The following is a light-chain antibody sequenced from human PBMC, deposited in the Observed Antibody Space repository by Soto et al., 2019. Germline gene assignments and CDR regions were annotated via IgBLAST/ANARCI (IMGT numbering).Light chain of an antibody. CDR3: LSYAGNYIYV. J-gene: IGLJ1*01. CDR1: SSDVGAYNS. Sequence: QSALTQPRSVSGSPGQSVTISCTGTSSDVGAYNSVSWYQHHPDKAPKLIIYDVTKRPSGVPDRFSGSKSGNTASLTISGLQAEDEADYHCLSYAGNYIYVFGXGTKLTVL. V-gene: IGLV2-11*01. CDR2: DVT.